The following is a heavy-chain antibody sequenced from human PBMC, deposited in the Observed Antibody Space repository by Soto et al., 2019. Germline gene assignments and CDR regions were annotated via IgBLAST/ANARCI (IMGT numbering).Heavy chain of an antibody. D-gene: IGHD3-16*01. CDR3: ARRGDTAYNYIFDS. V-gene: IGHV4-59*08. CDR1: GGSISTSY. CDR2: VYYTGSA. J-gene: IGHJ4*02. Sequence: SETLSLTCTVSGGSISTSYWSWIRQPPGKGLEWIGYVYYTGSANYNPSLRSRVTISLDTSKSQFSLKLTSLSAADTAVYYCARRGDTAYNYIFDSWGQGILVTVS.